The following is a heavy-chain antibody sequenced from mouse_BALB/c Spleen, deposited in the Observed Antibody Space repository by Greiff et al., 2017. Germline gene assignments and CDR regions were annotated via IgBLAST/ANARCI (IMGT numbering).Heavy chain of an antibody. D-gene: IGHD1-1*01. CDR2: IDPSDSYT. CDR1: GYTFTSYW. J-gene: IGHJ3*01. Sequence: QVHVKQPGAELVKPGASVKLSCKASGYTFTSYWMHWVKQRPGQGLEWIGEIDPSDSYTNYNQKFKGKATLTVDKSSSTAYMQLSSLTSEDSAVYYCARNYVLAYWGQGTLVTVSA. V-gene: IGHV1-69*02. CDR3: ARNYVLAY.